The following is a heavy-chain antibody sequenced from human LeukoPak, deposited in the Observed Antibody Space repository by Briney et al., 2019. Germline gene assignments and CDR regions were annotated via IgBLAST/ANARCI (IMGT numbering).Heavy chain of an antibody. CDR2: IKQDGSEK. D-gene: IGHD3-10*01. CDR3: ARDQLDGGGSDY. CDR1: GFTFTNYW. J-gene: IGHJ4*02. V-gene: IGHV3-7*01. Sequence: GGSLRLTCAASGFTFTNYWMSWVRQAPGKGLEWVANIKQDGSEKYFLDSVKGRFTITRDNAKNSLYLQMNSLRAEDTAVYYCARDQLDGGGSDYWGQGTLVTVSS.